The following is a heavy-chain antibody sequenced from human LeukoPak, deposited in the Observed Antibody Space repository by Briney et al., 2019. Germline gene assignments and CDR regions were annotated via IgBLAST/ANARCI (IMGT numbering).Heavy chain of an antibody. CDR2: IYHSGST. CDR1: GGSISSGSYY. Sequence: SQTLSLTCTVSGGSISSGSYYWGWIRQPPGKGLEWIGSIYHSGSTYYNPSLKSRVTISVDTSKNQFSLKLSSVTAADTAVYYCARVVVGFDYWGQGTLVTVSS. J-gene: IGHJ4*02. D-gene: IGHD3-10*01. V-gene: IGHV4-39*07. CDR3: ARVVVGFDY.